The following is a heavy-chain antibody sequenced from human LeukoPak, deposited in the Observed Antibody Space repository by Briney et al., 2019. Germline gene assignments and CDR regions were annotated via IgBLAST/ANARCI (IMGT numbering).Heavy chain of an antibody. V-gene: IGHV5-51*01. J-gene: IGHJ4*01. CDR1: GYSLTNYW. CDR2: IYPDDSDT. Sequence: GESPKISCTGSGYSLTNYWIGWGRQMPGKGLEWMGIIYPDDSDTKYSPSFQGQVTISADKYISTAYLQWSSLKASDTAMYYCARSGRLGYCSGGSCFRWYYWGDVAPFTVSS. D-gene: IGHD2-15*01. CDR3: ARSGRLGYCSGGSCFRWYY.